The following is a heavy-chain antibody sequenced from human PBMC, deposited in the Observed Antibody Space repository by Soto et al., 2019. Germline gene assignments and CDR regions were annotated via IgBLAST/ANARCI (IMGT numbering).Heavy chain of an antibody. J-gene: IGHJ5*02. D-gene: IGHD3-16*01. CDR3: ARSPAGGLPPGQRYNWFDP. CDR2: ISNERSNK. Sequence: QVQLVESGGGVVQPGRSLRLSCAASGFTFTTFAIHWVRQAPGKGLEWVAVISNERSNKYYTDSVKGRFTISRDNSKNTVYLQMSSLRPEDTAMYYCARSPAGGLPPGQRYNWFDPWGQGTLVTVSS. V-gene: IGHV3-30-3*01. CDR1: GFTFTTFA.